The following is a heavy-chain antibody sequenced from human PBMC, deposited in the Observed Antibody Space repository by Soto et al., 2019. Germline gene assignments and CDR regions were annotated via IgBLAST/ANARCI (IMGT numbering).Heavy chain of an antibody. Sequence: QVQLVQSGAEVKKPGASVKVSCKASGYTFTSYGISWVRQAPGQGLEWMGWISAYNGNTNYAQKLQGRVTMTTDTSTSTAHMELRSLRSDDTAVYYCAREEIVATITGYYYGMDVWGQGTTVTVSS. J-gene: IGHJ6*02. CDR2: ISAYNGNT. V-gene: IGHV1-18*04. CDR3: AREEIVATITGYYYGMDV. D-gene: IGHD5-12*01. CDR1: GYTFTSYG.